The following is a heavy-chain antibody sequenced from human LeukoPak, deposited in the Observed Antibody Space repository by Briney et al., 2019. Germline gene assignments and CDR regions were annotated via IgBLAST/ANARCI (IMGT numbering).Heavy chain of an antibody. D-gene: IGHD3-10*01. CDR2: IYYSGST. Sequence: SETLSLTCTVSGGSISSSSYYWGWIRQPPGKGLEWIGSIYYSGSTYYNPSLKSRVTISVDTSKNQFSLKLSSVTAADTAVYYCARRVLGGPDYWGQGTLVTVSS. V-gene: IGHV4-39*01. CDR3: ARRVLGGPDY. CDR1: GGSISSSSYY. J-gene: IGHJ4*02.